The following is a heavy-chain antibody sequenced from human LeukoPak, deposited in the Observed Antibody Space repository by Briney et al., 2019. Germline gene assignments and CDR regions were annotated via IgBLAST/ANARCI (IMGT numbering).Heavy chain of an antibody. CDR2: IYYRGST. CDR1: GGSISSSSYY. J-gene: IGHJ4*02. Sequence: SETLSPTCTVSGGSISSSSYYWGWIRQPPGKGLEWIGNIYYRGSTYYNPSLKSRITISVDTSKNQFSLKLSSVTAADTAVYYCARDYGDYSCDYWGQGTLVTVSS. V-gene: IGHV4-39*02. CDR3: ARDYGDYSCDY. D-gene: IGHD4-17*01.